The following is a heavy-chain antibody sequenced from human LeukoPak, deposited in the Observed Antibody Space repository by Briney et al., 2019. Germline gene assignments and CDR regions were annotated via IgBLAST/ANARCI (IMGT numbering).Heavy chain of an antibody. D-gene: IGHD4-17*01. J-gene: IGHJ4*02. CDR2: IFPGDSET. CDR1: GSNFVDYW. V-gene: IGHV5-51*01. Sequence: GESLKISCKDSGSNFVDYWIGWVRQVPGRGLEWMAVIFPGDSETTYSSSFQGQVSISVDTSTNTAYLEWSSLKASNTAIYYCARQDLGDYGRNYFQSWGQGTLVIVSS. CDR3: ARQDLGDYGRNYFQS.